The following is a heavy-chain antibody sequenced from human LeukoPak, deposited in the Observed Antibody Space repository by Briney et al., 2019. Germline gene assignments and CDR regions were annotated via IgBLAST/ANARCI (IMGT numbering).Heavy chain of an antibody. CDR1: GFTFSSYG. CDR2: ISYDGSNI. V-gene: IGHV3-30*18. D-gene: IGHD3-10*01. Sequence: PGGSLRLSCAASGFTFSSYGMHWVRQAPGKGLEWVAVISYDGSNIYYADSVKGRFTISRDNSKNTLYLQMNSLRAEDTAVYYCAKDLHGSGSYLDYWGQGTLVTVSS. J-gene: IGHJ4*02. CDR3: AKDLHGSGSYLDY.